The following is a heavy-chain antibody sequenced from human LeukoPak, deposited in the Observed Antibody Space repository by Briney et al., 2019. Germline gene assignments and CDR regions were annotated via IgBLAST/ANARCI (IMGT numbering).Heavy chain of an antibody. CDR2: INPSGGST. D-gene: IGHD3-10*01. J-gene: IGHJ3*02. CDR1: GYTFTSYY. CDR3: ARDIRITMVRGVIGAFDI. V-gene: IGHV1-46*01. Sequence: GASVKVSCKASGYTFTSYYMHWVRQAPGQGLEWMGIINPSGGSTSYAQKFLGRVTMTRDTSTSTVYMELSSLRSEDTAVYYCARDIRITMVRGVIGAFDIWGQGTMVTVSS.